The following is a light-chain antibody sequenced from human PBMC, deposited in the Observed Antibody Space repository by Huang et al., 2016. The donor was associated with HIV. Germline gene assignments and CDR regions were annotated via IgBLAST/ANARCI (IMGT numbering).Light chain of an antibody. Sequence: DIQMTQSPPSLSASVGDRVTLTCRADQNITKSLNWYQQKPGKAPKLLIETVSTLESGVPSRFSGSGSGSRFTLNIGNLQPEDFATYYCQQSFSVPRTFG. CDR2: TVS. CDR3: QQSFSVPRT. CDR1: QNITKS. V-gene: IGKV1-39*01. J-gene: IGKJ1*01.